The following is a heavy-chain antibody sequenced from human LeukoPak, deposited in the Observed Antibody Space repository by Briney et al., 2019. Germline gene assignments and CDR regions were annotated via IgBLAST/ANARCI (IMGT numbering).Heavy chain of an antibody. CDR3: ARDLGYCSSTSCYGYWFDP. V-gene: IGHV1-2*02. Sequence: EASVKVSCKASGYTFTGYYMHWVRQAPGQGLEWMGWINPNSGGTNYAQKFQGRVTMTRDTSISTAYMELSRLRSDDMAVYYCARDLGYCSSTSCYGYWFDPWGQGTLVTVSS. CDR2: INPNSGGT. J-gene: IGHJ5*02. D-gene: IGHD2-2*01. CDR1: GYTFTGYY.